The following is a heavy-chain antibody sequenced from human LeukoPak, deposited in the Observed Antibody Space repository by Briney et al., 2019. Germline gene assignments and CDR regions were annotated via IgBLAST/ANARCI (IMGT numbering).Heavy chain of an antibody. CDR3: ARVLGSTGSLAFDI. V-gene: IGHV3-74*01. CDR1: GFTLSSYW. Sequence: GGSLRLFCAASGFTLSSYWIHWVRQAPGKGLVWVSRINTDGSITSYADSVKGRFTISRDNAKNTLYLQMNSLRDEDTAVYYCARVLGSTGSLAFDIWGQGTMVTVSS. D-gene: IGHD2-2*01. J-gene: IGHJ3*02. CDR2: INTDGSIT.